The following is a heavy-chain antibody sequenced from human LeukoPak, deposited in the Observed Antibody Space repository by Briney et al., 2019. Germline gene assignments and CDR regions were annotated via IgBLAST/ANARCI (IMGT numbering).Heavy chain of an antibody. V-gene: IGHV3-23*01. D-gene: IGHD6-19*01. Sequence: PGGSLRLSCAASGFPFNTYAIDGVRQAPGKGREGVSGICGSGGCTYYADSVKGRFTISRDNSKNTVYLQTNSLTAADTAIYYCAKTTVGYSSGRYPGWPADCWGQGTLVTVSS. CDR3: AKTTVGYSSGRYPGWPADC. J-gene: IGHJ4*02. CDR2: ICGSGGCT. CDR1: GFPFNTYA.